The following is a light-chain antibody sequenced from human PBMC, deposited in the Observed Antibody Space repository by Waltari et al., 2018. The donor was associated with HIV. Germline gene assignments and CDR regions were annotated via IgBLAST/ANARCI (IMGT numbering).Light chain of an antibody. J-gene: IGKJ4*01. CDR1: QSLLHGDGKTY. CDR2: EVS. Sequence: IVMTQSPVSLSVTPGQPASIPCKSRQSLLHGDGKTYLYWYRQKPGQPPQLLIYEVSSRFSRVPDRFSGGGSGTDFSLTISRVEAEDVGIYYCMQSVQLPLTFGGGTKVEIK. V-gene: IGKV2D-29*01. CDR3: MQSVQLPLT.